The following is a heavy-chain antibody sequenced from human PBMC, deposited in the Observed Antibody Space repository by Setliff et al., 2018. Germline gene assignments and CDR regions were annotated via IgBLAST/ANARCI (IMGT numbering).Heavy chain of an antibody. D-gene: IGHD1-26*01. Sequence: ASVKVSCKASGYTFTAYYMHWVRQAPGQGLEWMGWINPGSGATNLAQRFQGRVTMTRDTSITTAYMELSSLRFDDTAIYYCARGRIGSTWTGDYWGEGTLVSGSS. CDR3: ARGRIGSTWTGDY. CDR2: INPGSGAT. CDR1: GYTFTAYY. J-gene: IGHJ4*02. V-gene: IGHV1-2*02.